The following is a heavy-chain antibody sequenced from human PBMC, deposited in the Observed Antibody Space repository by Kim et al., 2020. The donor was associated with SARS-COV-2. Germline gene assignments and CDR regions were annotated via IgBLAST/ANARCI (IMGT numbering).Heavy chain of an antibody. CDR2: ISGDGSST. CDR3: ARRAYSSGWWYFSY. J-gene: IGHJ4*02. D-gene: IGHD6-19*01. V-gene: IGHV3-74*01. CDR1: GFTLSGYW. Sequence: GGSLRLSCAASGFTLSGYWMHWVRQAPGKGLVWVSRISGDGSSTSYADSVKGRFTISRDNAKNTLYLQMNGLRVEDTAVYYCARRAYSSGWWYFSYWGQG.